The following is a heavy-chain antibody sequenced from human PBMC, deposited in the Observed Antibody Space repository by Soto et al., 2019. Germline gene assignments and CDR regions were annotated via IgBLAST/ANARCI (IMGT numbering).Heavy chain of an antibody. V-gene: IGHV1-3*03. D-gene: IGHD3-22*01. CDR3: STNYYDSRGYDNWFDP. J-gene: IGHJ5*02. CDR2: INAGNGNT. CDR1: GYTFTSYA. Sequence: GASVKVSCKASGYTFTSYAMHWVRQAPGQRLEWMGWINAGNGNTKYSQEFQGRVTITRDTSASTAYLQMNSLKTEDTALYYCSTNYYDSRGYDNWFDPWGQGTLVTVSS.